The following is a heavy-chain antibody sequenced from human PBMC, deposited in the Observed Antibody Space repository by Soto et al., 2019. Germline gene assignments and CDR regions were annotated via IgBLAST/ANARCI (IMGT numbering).Heavy chain of an antibody. CDR2: FDPEDGET. D-gene: IGHD4-17*01. CDR1: GYTLTELS. CDR3: ENRTHYGDYFAY. V-gene: IGHV1-24*01. J-gene: IGHJ4*02. Sequence: GASVKVSCKVSGYTLTELSMHWVRQAPGTGLEWMGGFDPEDGETIYAQKFQGRVTMTEDTSTDTAYMELSSLRSEDTAVYYCENRTHYGDYFAYWGQGPLVNSPQ.